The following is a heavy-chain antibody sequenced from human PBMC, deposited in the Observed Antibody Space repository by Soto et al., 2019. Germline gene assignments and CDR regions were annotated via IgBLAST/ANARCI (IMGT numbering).Heavy chain of an antibody. D-gene: IGHD3-10*01. CDR3: AKDQGVTAAFDI. V-gene: IGHV3-30*18. CDR1: GFTFSSYG. J-gene: IGHJ3*02. CDR2: ISYDGSNK. Sequence: PGGSMRLSCAASGFTFSSYGMHWVRQAPGKGLEWVAVISYDGSNKYYADSVKGRFTISRDNSKNTLYLQMNSLRAEDTAVYYCAKDQGVTAAFDIWGQGTMVNVSS.